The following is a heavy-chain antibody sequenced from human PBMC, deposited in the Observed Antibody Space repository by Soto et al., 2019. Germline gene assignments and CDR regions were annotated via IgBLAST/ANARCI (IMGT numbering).Heavy chain of an antibody. J-gene: IGHJ4*02. CDR1: GGSFSGYY. CDR2: IYHSGST. V-gene: IGHV4-34*01. Sequence: SETLSLTCAVYGGSFSGYYWSWIRQPPGKGLEWIGYIYHSGSTNYNPSLKSRVTISVDTSKNQFSLKLSSVTAADTAVYYCARLRLGYCSGGSCYSGYYFDYWGQGTLVTVSS. D-gene: IGHD2-15*01. CDR3: ARLRLGYCSGGSCYSGYYFDY.